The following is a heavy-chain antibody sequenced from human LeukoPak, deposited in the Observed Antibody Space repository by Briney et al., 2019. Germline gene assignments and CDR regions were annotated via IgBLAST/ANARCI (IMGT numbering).Heavy chain of an antibody. CDR1: GFTFSSYV. CDR2: IRYDGSNK. V-gene: IGHV3-30*02. CDR3: VKDNPLDY. Sequence: GGSLRLSCAASGFTFSSYVMHRVRQAPGKGLEWVAFIRYDGSNKYYADSVKGRFTISRDNSKNTLYLYVNSLRPDDSAVYYCVKDNPLDYWGQGTLVIVSS. J-gene: IGHJ4*02.